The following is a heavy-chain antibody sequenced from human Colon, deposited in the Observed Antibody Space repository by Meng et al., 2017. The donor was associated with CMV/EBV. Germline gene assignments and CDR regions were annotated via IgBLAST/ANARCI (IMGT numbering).Heavy chain of an antibody. J-gene: IGHJ4*02. D-gene: IGHD1-7*01. Sequence: GGSLRLSCVASGFTFSSNSMNWVRQAPGKGLEWISYISSSGSTIYYADSVRGRFTVSRDNAKNTLYLQMNSLRADDTAVYYCTRANNWNFVDFDYWGQGTLVTVSS. CDR1: GFTFSSNS. CDR2: ISSSGSTI. V-gene: IGHV3-48*04. CDR3: TRANNWNFVDFDY.